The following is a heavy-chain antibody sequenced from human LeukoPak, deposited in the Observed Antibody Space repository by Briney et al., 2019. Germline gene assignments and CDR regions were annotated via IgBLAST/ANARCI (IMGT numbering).Heavy chain of an antibody. J-gene: IGHJ4*02. CDR1: GGSFSSSSYY. D-gene: IGHD4-17*01. CDR2: MYYSGST. Sequence: SETLSLTCAVSGGSFSSSSYYWGGIRQPPGKGLEWIGSMYYSGSTYYHPSIQSPLPISVATSNTHFSLELTARPAPHPTLPYCARHVFYGDYVYYWGQGKLVTVSS. CDR3: ARHVFYGDYVYY. V-gene: IGHV4-39*01.